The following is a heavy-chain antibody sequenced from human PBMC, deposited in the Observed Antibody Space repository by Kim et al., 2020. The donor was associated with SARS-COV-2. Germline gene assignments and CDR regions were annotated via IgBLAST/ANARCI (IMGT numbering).Heavy chain of an antibody. J-gene: IGHJ3*02. D-gene: IGHD6-19*01. Sequence: PSPKSQITISVDTSKNQFSLKLSSVTAADTAVYYCARRYQQWLVGGAFDIWGQGTMVTVSS. CDR3: ARRYQQWLVGGAFDI. V-gene: IGHV4-39*01.